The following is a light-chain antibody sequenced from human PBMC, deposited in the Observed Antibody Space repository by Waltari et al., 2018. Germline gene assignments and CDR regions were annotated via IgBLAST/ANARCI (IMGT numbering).Light chain of an antibody. CDR1: QDISNY. V-gene: IGKV1-33*01. CDR2: DAS. J-gene: IGKJ4*01. Sequence: DIQMTQSPSSLSASVGDRVTITCQASQDISNYLNWYQQKPGKAPKLLIYDASNLETGVPSRFSGSGSGTDFTFTNSSLQPEDIATYYCQQYDNLPPGLTFGGGTKVEIK. CDR3: QQYDNLPPGLT.